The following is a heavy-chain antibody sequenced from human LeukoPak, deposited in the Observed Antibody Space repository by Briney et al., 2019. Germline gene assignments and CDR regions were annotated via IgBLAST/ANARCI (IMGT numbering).Heavy chain of an antibody. CDR1: GFTFSSYS. Sequence: PGGSLRLSCAASGFTFSSYSMNWVRQAPGKGLEWVSSNSSSSSYIYYADSVKGRFTISRDNAKNSLYLQMNSLRAEDTAVYYCARDGGEYQLLSPYFDYWGQGTLVTVSS. CDR3: ARDGGEYQLLSPYFDY. D-gene: IGHD2-2*01. V-gene: IGHV3-21*01. CDR2: NSSSSSYI. J-gene: IGHJ4*02.